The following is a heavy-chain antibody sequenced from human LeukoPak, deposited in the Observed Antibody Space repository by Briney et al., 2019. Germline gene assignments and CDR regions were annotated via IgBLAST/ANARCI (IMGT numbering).Heavy chain of an antibody. V-gene: IGHV4-39*01. D-gene: IGHD2-21*02. CDR3: ARREVVTAIDY. CDR2: IYYSGST. CDR1: GGSISSSSYY. Sequence: PSETLSLTCTVSGGSISSSSYYWGWIRQPPGKGLEWIGSIYYSGSTYYNPSLKSRVTISVDTSKNQFSLKLISVTAADTAVYYCARREVVTAIDYWGQGTLVTVSS. J-gene: IGHJ4*02.